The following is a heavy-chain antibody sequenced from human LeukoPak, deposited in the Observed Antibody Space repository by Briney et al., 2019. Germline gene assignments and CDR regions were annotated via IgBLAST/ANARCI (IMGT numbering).Heavy chain of an antibody. J-gene: IGHJ4*02. CDR1: GGSISSGGYY. D-gene: IGHD2-15*01. Sequence: SETLSLTCTVSGGSISSGGYYWSWIRQHPGKGLEWIGYIYYSGSTYYNPSLKSRVTISVDTPKNQFSLKLSSVTAADTAVYYCARGPEKPGYCSGGSCSAYFDYWGQGTLVTVSS. V-gene: IGHV4-31*03. CDR3: ARGPEKPGYCSGGSCSAYFDY. CDR2: IYYSGST.